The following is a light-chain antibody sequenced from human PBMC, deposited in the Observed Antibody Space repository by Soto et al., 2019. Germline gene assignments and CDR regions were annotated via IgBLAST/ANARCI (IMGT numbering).Light chain of an antibody. CDR1: QGISTN. CDR3: LQANRVPLS. CDR2: AAS. J-gene: IGKJ5*01. V-gene: IGKV1-12*01. Sequence: DIQMTQSPSSVSASAGDRVTITCRASQGISTNLAWYQQKPGKAPKLLIYAASSLQSGVPPRFSGSGSGTDFTLTISGLQPEDFAIYYCLQANRVPLSFGKGTRLEIK.